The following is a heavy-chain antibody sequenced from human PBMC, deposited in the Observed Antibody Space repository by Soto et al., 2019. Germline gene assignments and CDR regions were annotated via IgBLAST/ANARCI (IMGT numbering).Heavy chain of an antibody. Sequence: ASVKVSCKASGYTFTSYYMHWVRQAPGQGLEWMGIINPSGGSTSYAQKFQGRVTMTRDTSTSTVYMELSSLRSEDTAVYYCARDVVGAAAGTMTWFDPWGQGTLVTVSS. CDR1: GYTFTSYY. J-gene: IGHJ5*02. CDR2: INPSGGST. D-gene: IGHD6-13*01. V-gene: IGHV1-46*03. CDR3: ARDVVGAAAGTMTWFDP.